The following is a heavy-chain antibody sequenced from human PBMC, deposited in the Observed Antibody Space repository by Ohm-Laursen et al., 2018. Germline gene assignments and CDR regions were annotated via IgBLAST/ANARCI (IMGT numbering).Heavy chain of an antibody. CDR2: IYYSGST. D-gene: IGHD5-24*01. CDR3: ARGWLQFQTLDY. Sequence: SETLSLTCTVSGGSISGYYWSWIRQPPGKGLEWTGYIYYSGSTNYNPSLKSRVTISVDTSKNQFSLKLSSVTAADTAVYYCARGWLQFQTLDYWGQGTLVTVSS. J-gene: IGHJ4*02. CDR1: GGSISGYY. V-gene: IGHV4-59*01.